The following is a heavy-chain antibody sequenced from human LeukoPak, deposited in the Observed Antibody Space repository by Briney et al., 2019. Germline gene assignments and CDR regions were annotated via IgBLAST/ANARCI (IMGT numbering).Heavy chain of an antibody. D-gene: IGHD3-22*01. V-gene: IGHV3-15*01. Sequence: PGRSLRLSCAASGFSFRNAWMSWVRQAPGKGLEWVGRIKSKNDGGTIDHAAPVKGRFTISRDDSKTTVYLQMNSLKTEDTAVYYCATGGIVVIDNYYYSYMDVWGKGTTVTVSS. CDR1: GFSFRNAW. J-gene: IGHJ6*03. CDR2: IKSKNDGGTI. CDR3: ATGGIVVIDNYYYSYMDV.